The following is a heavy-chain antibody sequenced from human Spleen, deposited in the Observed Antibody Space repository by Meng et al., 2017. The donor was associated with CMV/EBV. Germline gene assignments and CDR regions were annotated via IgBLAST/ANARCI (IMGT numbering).Heavy chain of an antibody. J-gene: IGHJ5*02. CDR1: GGSVSSGSYY. CDR2: IYYTGST. V-gene: IGHV4-61*01. Sequence: SETLSLTCTVSGGSVSSGSYYWNWIRQPPGKGLEWIAYIYYTGSTNYNPSLKSRVTISVDTSKNQFSLKLSSVTAADTAVYYCARSPRYNWNDRWGQGTLVTVSS. CDR3: ARSPRYNWNDR.